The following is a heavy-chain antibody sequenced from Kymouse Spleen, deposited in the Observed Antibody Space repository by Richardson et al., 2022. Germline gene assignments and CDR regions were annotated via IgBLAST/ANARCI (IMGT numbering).Heavy chain of an antibody. CDR2: ISYDGSNK. D-gene: IGHD3-10*01. Sequence: QVQLVESGGGVVQPGRSLRLSCAASGFTFSSYGMHWVRQAPGKGLEWVAVISYDGSNKYYADSVKGRFTISRDNSKNTLYLQMNSLRAEDTAVYYCAKTYYYGSGSLPYYYGMDVWGQGTTVTVSS. CDR1: GFTFSSYG. CDR3: AKTYYYGSGSLPYYYGMDV. J-gene: IGHJ6*02. V-gene: IGHV3-30*18.